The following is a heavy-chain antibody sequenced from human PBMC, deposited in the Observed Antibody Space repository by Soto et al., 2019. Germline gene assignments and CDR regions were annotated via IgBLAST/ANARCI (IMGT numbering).Heavy chain of an antibody. V-gene: IGHV4-34*01. J-gene: IGHJ5*01. CDR2: INHSGST. D-gene: IGHD3-16*01. CDR1: GGSFSGYY. CDR3: ARAGVMANWFDS. Sequence: QVQLQQWGAGLLKPSETLSLTCAVYGGSFSGYYWSWIRQPPGKGLEWIGEINHSGSTNYNPPLKSRVTISVDTSKNQFSLKLSSVNAADTAVYYCARAGVMANWFDSWGQGTPVTVAS.